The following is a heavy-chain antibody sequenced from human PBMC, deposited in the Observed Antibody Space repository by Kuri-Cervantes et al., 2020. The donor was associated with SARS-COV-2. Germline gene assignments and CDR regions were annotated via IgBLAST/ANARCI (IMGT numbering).Heavy chain of an antibody. CDR2: IIPVLGTA. V-gene: IGHV1-69*13. Sequence: SVKVSCKASGGTFSSYAINWLRQAPGQGLEWMGGIIPVLGTANYAPNFQGRVTITADESTSTAYMELSRLRSDDTAVYYCARGRQLEQGGAFDIWGQGTMVTVSS. J-gene: IGHJ3*02. CDR3: ARGRQLEQGGAFDI. D-gene: IGHD1-1*01. CDR1: GGTFSSYA.